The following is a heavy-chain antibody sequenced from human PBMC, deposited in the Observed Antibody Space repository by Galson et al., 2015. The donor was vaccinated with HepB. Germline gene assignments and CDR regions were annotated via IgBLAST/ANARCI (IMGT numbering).Heavy chain of an antibody. CDR2: IYSGGST. CDR3: ARGVRFDNHFDY. CDR1: GFTVSSNY. J-gene: IGHJ4*02. D-gene: IGHD1-14*01. V-gene: IGHV3-66*01. Sequence: SLRLSCAASGFTVSSNYMSWVRQAPGKGLEWVSVIYSGGSTYYADSVKGRFTISRDNSKNTLYLQMNSLRAEDTAVYYCARGVRFDNHFDYWGQGTLATVSS.